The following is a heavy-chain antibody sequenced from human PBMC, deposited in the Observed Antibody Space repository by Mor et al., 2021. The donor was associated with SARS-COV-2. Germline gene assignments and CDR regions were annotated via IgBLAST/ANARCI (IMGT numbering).Heavy chain of an antibody. Sequence: SRVTISVDTSKNQFSLKLSSVTAADTAVYYCARREIAVAGTLGDWGQGTLVTVSS. CDR3: ARREIAVAGTLGD. J-gene: IGHJ4*02. D-gene: IGHD6-19*01. V-gene: IGHV4-34*01.